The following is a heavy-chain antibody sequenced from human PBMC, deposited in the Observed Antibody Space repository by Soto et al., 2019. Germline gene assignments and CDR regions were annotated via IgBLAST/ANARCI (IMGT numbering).Heavy chain of an antibody. V-gene: IGHV3-53*04. Sequence: TGGSLRLSCAASGFTVSSNYMSWVRQAPGKGLEWVSVIYSGGSTYYADSVKGRFTISRHNSKNTLYLQMNSLRAEDTAVYYCARAPRGVWSGYYEPRGYYYYMDVWGKGTTVTVSS. CDR1: GFTVSSNY. J-gene: IGHJ6*03. D-gene: IGHD3-3*01. CDR2: IYSGGST. CDR3: ARAPRGVWSGYYEPRGYYYYMDV.